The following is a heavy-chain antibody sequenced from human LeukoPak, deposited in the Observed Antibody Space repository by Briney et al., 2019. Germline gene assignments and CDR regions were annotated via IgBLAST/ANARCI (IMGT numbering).Heavy chain of an antibody. Sequence: SETPSLTCAVYGGSFSGYYWSWIRQPPGKGLEWIGEINHSGSTNYNPSLKSRVTISVDTSKNQFSLKLSSVTAADTAVYYCAREGKITMVRGVIRYYYMDVWGKGTTVTISS. CDR1: GGSFSGYY. D-gene: IGHD3-10*01. CDR3: AREGKITMVRGVIRYYYMDV. CDR2: INHSGST. V-gene: IGHV4-34*01. J-gene: IGHJ6*03.